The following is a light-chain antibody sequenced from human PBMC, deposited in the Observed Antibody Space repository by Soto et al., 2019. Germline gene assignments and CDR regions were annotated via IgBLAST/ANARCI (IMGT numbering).Light chain of an antibody. Sequence: DIVMTQSPESLAVSLGERATINCKSSQSVFYSSNGRNSLAWYQQKPGQPPALLIYWASSREYGVPDRFSGSGSGTDFTLTSDTLQAEDVAVYCWQQYYTTPQTFGRGTKVEIK. J-gene: IGKJ4*01. CDR1: QSVFYSSNGRNS. V-gene: IGKV4-1*01. CDR3: QQYYTTPQT. CDR2: WAS.